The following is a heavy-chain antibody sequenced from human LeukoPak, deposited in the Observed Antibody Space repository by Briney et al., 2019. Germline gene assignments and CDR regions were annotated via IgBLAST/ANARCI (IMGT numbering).Heavy chain of an antibody. J-gene: IGHJ4*02. CDR1: GFPFSVYY. CDR2: IGLNGYPL. D-gene: IGHD3-22*01. CDR3: ARKDFSSGSFNY. V-gene: IGHV3-11*04. Sequence: GGSLRLSCAVSGFPFSVYYMSWLRQAPGKGLEWISYIGLNGYPLDYADSVKGRFTISRDNARNSLYLDMNSLRAEDTGVYYCARKDFSSGSFNYWGQGTLVTVSS.